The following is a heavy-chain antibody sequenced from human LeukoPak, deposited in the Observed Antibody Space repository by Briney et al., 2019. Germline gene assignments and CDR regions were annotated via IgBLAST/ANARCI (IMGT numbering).Heavy chain of an antibody. CDR2: INHSGST. Sequence: PSETLSLTCAVYGGSFSGYYWSWIRQPPGKGLEWIGEINHSGSTSYNPSLKSRVTISVDTSKNQFSLKLSSVTAADTAVYYCARAHNYYDSSGPRGGYFDYWGQGTLVTVSS. CDR3: ARAHNYYDSSGPRGGYFDY. V-gene: IGHV4-34*01. D-gene: IGHD3-22*01. J-gene: IGHJ4*02. CDR1: GGSFSGYY.